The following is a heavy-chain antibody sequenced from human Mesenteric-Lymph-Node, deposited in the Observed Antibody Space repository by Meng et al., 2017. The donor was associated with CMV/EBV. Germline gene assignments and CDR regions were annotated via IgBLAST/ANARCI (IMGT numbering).Heavy chain of an antibody. D-gene: IGHD3-3*01. J-gene: IGHJ6*02. CDR1: GGSISSYY. Sequence: SETLSLTCTVSGGSISSYYWSWIRQPPGKGLEWIGYIYYSGSTNYNPSLKSRVTISVDTSKNQFSLKLSSVTAADTAVYYCARGRYDFWSGYLRSYYGMDVWGQGTTVTVSS. CDR2: IYYSGST. V-gene: IGHV4-59*01. CDR3: ARGRYDFWSGYLRSYYGMDV.